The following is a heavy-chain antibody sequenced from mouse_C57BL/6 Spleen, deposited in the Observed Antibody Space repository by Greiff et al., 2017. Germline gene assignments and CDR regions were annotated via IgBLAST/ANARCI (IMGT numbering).Heavy chain of an antibody. V-gene: IGHV1-72*01. CDR3: VYYSNHYAMDY. J-gene: IGHJ4*01. CDR2: IDPNSGGT. D-gene: IGHD2-5*01. Sequence: QVQLQQPGTELVKPGASVKLSCKASGYTFTSYWMHWVKQRPGQGLEWIGRIDPNSGGTKYNEKFTSKATLTVDKPSSTAYMQLSSLTSEDSAVYYCVYYSNHYAMDYWGQGTSVTVSS. CDR1: GYTFTSYW.